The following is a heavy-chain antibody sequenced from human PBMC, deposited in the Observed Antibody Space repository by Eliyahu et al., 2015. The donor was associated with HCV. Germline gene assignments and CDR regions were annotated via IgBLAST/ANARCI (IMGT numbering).Heavy chain of an antibody. CDR3: ARHGSGGTFASEFDS. V-gene: IGHV5-51*01. Sequence: EVLLVQSGAEVKKPGESXKISCKGSGYSITXFWIAWVRQXPGKGLELMGMIYPGDSETRYSPSFQGHVTISADKSTGTAYVQWSSLKASDSATYFCARHGSGGTFASEFDSWGQGTLVTVSS. J-gene: IGHJ4*02. CDR1: GYSITXFW. CDR2: IYPGDSET. D-gene: IGHD2/OR15-2a*01.